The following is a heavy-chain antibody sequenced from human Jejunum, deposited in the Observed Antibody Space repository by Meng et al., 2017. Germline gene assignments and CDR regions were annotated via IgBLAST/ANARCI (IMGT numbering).Heavy chain of an antibody. CDR1: GGSFSTYD. CDR3: ASGQLVMGFDS. D-gene: IGHD6-6*01. Sequence: QVQVQQWGAGLLKPSETLSLTCAFQGGSFSTYDWNWVRQPPGKGLEWIGEIYHSGSTNYNPSLKSRVTILVDKSKNQFSLKLTSVTAADTAVYYCASGQLVMGFDSWGQGTLVTVSS. CDR2: IYHSGST. J-gene: IGHJ4*02. V-gene: IGHV4-34*01.